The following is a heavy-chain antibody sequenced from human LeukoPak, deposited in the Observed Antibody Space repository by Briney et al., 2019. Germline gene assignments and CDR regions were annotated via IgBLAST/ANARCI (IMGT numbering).Heavy chain of an antibody. Sequence: RSGGSLRLSCAASGFIFSTYGMHWVRQAPGKGLEWVAVIWYDGSNKYYADSVKGRFTISRDNSKNTLYLQMNSLRAEDTAVYYCARDSYGMDVWGQGTTVTVSS. V-gene: IGHV3-33*01. J-gene: IGHJ6*02. CDR2: IWYDGSNK. CDR1: GFIFSTYG. CDR3: ARDSYGMDV.